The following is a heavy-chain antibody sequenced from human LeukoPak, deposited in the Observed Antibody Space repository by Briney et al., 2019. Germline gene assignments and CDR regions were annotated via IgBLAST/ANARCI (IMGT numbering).Heavy chain of an antibody. CDR3: AREYSSGHFDY. CDR1: GYTFTSYG. Sequence: ASVKVSCKASGYTFTSYGISWVRQAPGQGLEWMGWISAYNGNTNYAQKFQGRVTMTTDTSTSTACMELRSLRSDDTAVYYCAREYSSGHFDYWGQGTLVTVSS. J-gene: IGHJ4*02. CDR2: ISAYNGNT. D-gene: IGHD6-19*01. V-gene: IGHV1-18*01.